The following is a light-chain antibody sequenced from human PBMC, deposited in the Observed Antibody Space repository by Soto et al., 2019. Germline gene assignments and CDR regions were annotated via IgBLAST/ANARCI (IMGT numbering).Light chain of an antibody. Sequence: QSVLTQPASWTGSPGQSITISCTGTSSDVGGYNYVSWYQQHPGKAPKLIICDVTNRPSGVSNRFSGSKSGNAASLTISGLQAEDEADYYCSSFTTTSTYVFGTGTKVTVL. V-gene: IGLV2-14*01. J-gene: IGLJ1*01. CDR1: SSDVGGYNY. CDR3: SSFTTTSTYV. CDR2: DVT.